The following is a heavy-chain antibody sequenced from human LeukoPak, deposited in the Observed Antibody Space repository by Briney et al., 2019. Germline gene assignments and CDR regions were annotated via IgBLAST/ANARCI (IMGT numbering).Heavy chain of an antibody. CDR1: GFTFSGSA. Sequence: GGSLRLSCAASGFTFSGSAMHWVRQASGKGLEWVGRIGSKANSYATAYAASVKGRFTISRDDSKNTAYLQMNSLKTEDTAVYYCTRQTYYDFWSGFSGANWFDPWGQGTLVTVSS. J-gene: IGHJ5*02. CDR3: TRQTYYDFWSGFSGANWFDP. D-gene: IGHD3-3*01. V-gene: IGHV3-73*01. CDR2: IGSKANSYAT.